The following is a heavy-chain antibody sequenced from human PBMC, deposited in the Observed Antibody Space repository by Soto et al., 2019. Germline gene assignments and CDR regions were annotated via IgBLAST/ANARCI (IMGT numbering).Heavy chain of an antibody. CDR2: ISSSSSYI. J-gene: IGHJ4*02. Sequence: PGGSLRLSCAASGFTFSSYSMNWVRQAPGKGLEWVPSISSSSSYIYYADSVKGRFTISRDNAKNSLYLQMNSLRAEDTAVYYCARDFFPIVVVAQSFDYWGQGTLVTVSS. CDR3: ARDFFPIVVVAQSFDY. D-gene: IGHD2-15*01. CDR1: GFTFSSYS. V-gene: IGHV3-21*01.